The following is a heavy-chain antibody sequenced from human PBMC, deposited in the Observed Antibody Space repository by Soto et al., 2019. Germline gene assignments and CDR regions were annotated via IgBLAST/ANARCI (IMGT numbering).Heavy chain of an antibody. J-gene: IGHJ6*03. V-gene: IGHV1-69*02. CDR1: GGSFMSYS. Sequence: QVQLVQSGAELKKSGSSVKVSCEASGGSFMSYSFTWVRQAPGQGLEWMGRIIPIQNKANYALKLQDRVTITADRSTRTVYMDLRSLRPEDTAVYYCAKSLLFVDHAYMDVWGKGTTVTVSS. D-gene: IGHD2-15*01. CDR3: AKSLLFVDHAYMDV. CDR2: IIPIQNKA.